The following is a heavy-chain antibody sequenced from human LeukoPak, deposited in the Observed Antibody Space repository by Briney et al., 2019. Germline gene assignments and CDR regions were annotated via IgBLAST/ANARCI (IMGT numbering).Heavy chain of an antibody. V-gene: IGHV3-23*01. D-gene: IGHD6-6*01. CDR1: GFTFSSYW. J-gene: IGHJ4*02. CDR2: ISGSGGST. CDR3: AKGELVRGELDY. Sequence: GGSLSLSCAASGFTFSSYWMSWVRQAPGKGLEWVSAISGSGGSTYYADSVKGRFTISRDNSKNTLYLQMNSLRAEDTPVYYCAKGELVRGELDYWGQGTLVTVSS.